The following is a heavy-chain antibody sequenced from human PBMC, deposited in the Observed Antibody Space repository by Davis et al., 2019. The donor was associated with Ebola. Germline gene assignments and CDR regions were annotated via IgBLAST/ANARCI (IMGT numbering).Heavy chain of an antibody. CDR1: GDSITSDYFY. Sequence: MPSETLSLTCSVSGDSITSDYFYWVWIRQPPGKGLEYIGSFYYGGSTHYNPSLKSRVTMFLDTSKFQFSLKLPSVTAAETALYYCARRVRCNSTSCYWPSRDSVDVWGQGTMVTVSS. V-gene: IGHV4-39*01. J-gene: IGHJ3*01. CDR2: FYYGGST. CDR3: ARRVRCNSTSCYWPSRDSVDV. D-gene: IGHD2-2*01.